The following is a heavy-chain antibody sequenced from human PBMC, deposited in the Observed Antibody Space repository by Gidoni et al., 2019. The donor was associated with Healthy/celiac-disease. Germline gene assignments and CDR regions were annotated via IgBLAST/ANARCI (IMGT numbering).Heavy chain of an antibody. J-gene: IGHJ4*02. D-gene: IGHD2-2*02. Sequence: QVQLVESGGGVVQPGRSLRLSCAASGFTFSSYAMHWVRQAPGKGLEWVAVISYDGSNKYYADSVKGRFTISRDNSKNTLYLQMNSLRAEDTAVYYCARGRWLCSSTSCYMAPDYWGQGTLVTVSS. CDR3: ARGRWLCSSTSCYMAPDY. CDR1: GFTFSSYA. CDR2: ISYDGSNK. V-gene: IGHV3-30-3*01.